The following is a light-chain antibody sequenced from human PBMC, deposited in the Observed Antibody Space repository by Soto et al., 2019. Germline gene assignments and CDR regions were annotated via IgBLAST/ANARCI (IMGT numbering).Light chain of an antibody. Sequence: DIPMTQSPSTLSASVGDRVTITCRASQSISTWVAWYQQKPGKAPNVLIYDASNLESGVPSRFSGSGSGTEFTLTISSLQPDDFATYYCQQYNSDLYTFGQGTKLEIK. V-gene: IGKV1-5*01. CDR2: DAS. CDR1: QSISTW. J-gene: IGKJ2*01. CDR3: QQYNSDLYT.